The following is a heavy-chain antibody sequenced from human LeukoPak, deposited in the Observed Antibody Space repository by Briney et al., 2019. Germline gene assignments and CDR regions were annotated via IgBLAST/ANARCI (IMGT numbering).Heavy chain of an antibody. V-gene: IGHV4-34*01. D-gene: IGHD6-19*01. CDR3: ARGLAVAGYYFDY. CDR1: GGSFSGYY. J-gene: IGHJ4*02. Sequence: SETLSLTCAVYGGSFSGYYWSWIRQSPGKGLEWIGEINHSGSTNYNPSLKSRVTISVDTSKNQFSLKLSSVTAADTAVYYCARGLAVAGYYFDYWGQGTLVTVSS. CDR2: INHSGST.